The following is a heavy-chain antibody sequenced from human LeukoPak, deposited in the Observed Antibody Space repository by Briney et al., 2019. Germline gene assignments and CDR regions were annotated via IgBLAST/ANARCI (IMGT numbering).Heavy chain of an antibody. D-gene: IGHD5-24*01. CDR1: GYTFTCYY. V-gene: IGHV1-46*01. CDR2: INPSGGST. Sequence: ASVKVSCKASGYTFTCYYMHWVRQAPGQGLEWMGIINPSGGSTSYAQKFQGRVTMTRDTSTSTVYMELSSLRSEDTAVYYCARAERWLQFDYWGQGTLVTVSS. J-gene: IGHJ4*02. CDR3: ARAERWLQFDY.